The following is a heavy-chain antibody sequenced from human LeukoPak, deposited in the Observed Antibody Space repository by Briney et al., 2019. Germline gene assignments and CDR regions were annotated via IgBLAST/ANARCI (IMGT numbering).Heavy chain of an antibody. Sequence: GASVKVSCKASGYTFTGYYMHWVRQAPGQGLEWMGWINPNSGGTNYAQKFQGRVTMTRDTSISTAYMELSRLRSDDTAVYYCARWGEDIVVVPAAMYTFDIWGQGTMVTVSS. CDR2: INPNSGGT. CDR3: ARWGEDIVVVPAAMYTFDI. J-gene: IGHJ3*02. D-gene: IGHD2-2*01. V-gene: IGHV1-2*02. CDR1: GYTFTGYY.